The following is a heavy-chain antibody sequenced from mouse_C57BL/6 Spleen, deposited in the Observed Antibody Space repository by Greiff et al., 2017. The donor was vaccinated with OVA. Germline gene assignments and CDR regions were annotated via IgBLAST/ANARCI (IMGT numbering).Heavy chain of an antibody. CDR1: GFTFSSYA. V-gene: IGHV5-4*01. J-gene: IGHJ2*01. D-gene: IGHD1-1*01. CDR3: ARDRPYYYGSSYGYSDY. CDR2: ISDGGSYT. Sequence: EVKVVESGGGLVKPGGSLKLSCAASGFTFSSYAMSWVRQTPEKRLEWVATISDGGSYTYYPDNVKGRFTISRDNAKNKLYLQMSHLTSEDTAMYYCARDRPYYYGSSYGYSDYWGQGTTLTVSS.